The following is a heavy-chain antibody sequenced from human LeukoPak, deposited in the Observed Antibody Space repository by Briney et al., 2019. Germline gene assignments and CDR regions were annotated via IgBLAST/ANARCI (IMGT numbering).Heavy chain of an antibody. J-gene: IGHJ4*02. Sequence: PSETLSLTCTVSGSSISNTNYCWGWIRQPPGKGLEWIGTISCGGGNYYDPSFRTRVTTSVDTSNNQFSLKLSSVTAADTAVYYCARRDYPYYFDYWGQGTLVTVSS. V-gene: IGHV4-39*01. D-gene: IGHD4-17*01. CDR3: ARRDYPYYFDY. CDR2: ISCGGGN. CDR1: GSSISNTNYC.